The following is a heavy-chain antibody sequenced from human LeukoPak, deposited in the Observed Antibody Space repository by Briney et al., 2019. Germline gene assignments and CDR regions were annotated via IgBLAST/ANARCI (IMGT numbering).Heavy chain of an antibody. J-gene: IGHJ5*02. D-gene: IGHD3-16*02. CDR3: VRGNYVWGSYRTNWFDP. CDR1: GDSVSSNSAA. CDR2: TYYRSKWYN. Sequence: SQTLSLTCAISGDSVSSNSAAWIWIRQSPSRGLEWLGRTYYRSKWYNDYAVSVKSRITINPDTSKNQFSLQLNSVTPEDTAVYYCVRGNYVWGSYRTNWFDPWGQGTLVTVSS. V-gene: IGHV6-1*01.